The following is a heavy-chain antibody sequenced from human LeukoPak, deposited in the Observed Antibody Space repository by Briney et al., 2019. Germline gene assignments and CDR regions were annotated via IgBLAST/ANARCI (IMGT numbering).Heavy chain of an antibody. Sequence: GGSLRLSCAASRFTFRSYAMHWVRQAPGKGLEYVSAISSNGGSTYYANSVKGRFTISRDNSKNTLYLQMGSLRAEDMAVYYCARSAYGDPFDYWGQGTLVTVSS. CDR1: RFTFRSYA. D-gene: IGHD4-17*01. J-gene: IGHJ4*02. CDR2: ISSNGGST. V-gene: IGHV3-64*01. CDR3: ARSAYGDPFDY.